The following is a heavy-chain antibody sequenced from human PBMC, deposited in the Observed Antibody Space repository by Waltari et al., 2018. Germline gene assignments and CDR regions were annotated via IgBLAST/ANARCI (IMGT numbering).Heavy chain of an antibody. CDR1: GDSISGNYW. CDR2: VHHSGKT. CDR3: AGDRAIGLFFDY. Sequence: QVQLQESVQGLVKPSGTLSLTCAVSGDSISGNYWWSWVRQSPEKGLEWIGQVHHSGKTNYNPSRQSRVAISVDKPKNQFSLNLNSVTAADTAIYYCAGDRAIGLFFDYWGRGTLVTVSS. J-gene: IGHJ4*02. V-gene: IGHV4-4*02. D-gene: IGHD2-2*01.